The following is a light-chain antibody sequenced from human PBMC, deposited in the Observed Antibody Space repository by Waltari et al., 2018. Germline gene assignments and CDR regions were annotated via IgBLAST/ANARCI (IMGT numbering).Light chain of an antibody. V-gene: IGKV2-29*03. CDR3: MQGIHLPSIT. CDR2: EVS. J-gene: IGKJ5*01. CDR1: QSLLHSGGKTY. Sequence: DIVMTQTPLSLSVTPGQPASISCKSSQSLLHSGGKTYLYWYLQKPGQSPQLLSYEVSSRVSGVPDRCSGSGSGTDCTLKISRVEAEDVGVYYCMQGIHLPSITSGQGTRLEIK.